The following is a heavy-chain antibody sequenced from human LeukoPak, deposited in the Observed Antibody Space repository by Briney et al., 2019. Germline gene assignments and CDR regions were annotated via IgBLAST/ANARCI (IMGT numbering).Heavy chain of an antibody. CDR2: INTNTGNP. V-gene: IGHV7-4-1*02. CDR1: GYTFTSYA. J-gene: IGHJ6*02. Sequence: ASVKVSCKASGYTFTSYAMNWVRQAPGQGLEWMGWINTNTGNPTYAQGFTGRFVFSLDTSVSTAYLQISSLKAEDTAVYYCARPVGDAIGYYYYGMDVWGQGTTVTVSS. CDR3: ARPVGDAIGYYYYGMDV. D-gene: IGHD2-8*01.